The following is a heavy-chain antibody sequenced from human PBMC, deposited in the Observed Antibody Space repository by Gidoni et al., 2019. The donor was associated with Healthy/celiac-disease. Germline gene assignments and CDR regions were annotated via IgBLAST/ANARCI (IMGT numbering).Heavy chain of an antibody. Sequence: QVQLQQWGAGLLKPSETLSLTCAVYGGSFSGYYWSWIRQPPGKGLEWIGEINHSGSTNYNPSLKSRVTISVDTSKNQFSLKLSSVTAADTAVYYCARVRFRFPSYYYGMDVWGQGTTVTVSS. D-gene: IGHD3-3*01. J-gene: IGHJ6*02. CDR1: GGSFSGYY. V-gene: IGHV4-34*01. CDR2: INHSGST. CDR3: ARVRFRFPSYYYGMDV.